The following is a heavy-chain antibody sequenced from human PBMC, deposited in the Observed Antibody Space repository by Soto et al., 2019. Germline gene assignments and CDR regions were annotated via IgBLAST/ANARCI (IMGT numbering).Heavy chain of an antibody. J-gene: IGHJ4*02. Sequence: GGSLRLSCAASGFTFDDYSMHWVRQAPGKGLEWVSGISWNSVSIGYADSVKGRFTISRDNAKNSLYLQMNSLRAEDTALYYCAKAGDTAMVKVQYFDYWGQGTLVTVSS. CDR3: AKAGDTAMVKVQYFDY. V-gene: IGHV3-9*01. D-gene: IGHD5-18*01. CDR1: GFTFDDYS. CDR2: ISWNSVSI.